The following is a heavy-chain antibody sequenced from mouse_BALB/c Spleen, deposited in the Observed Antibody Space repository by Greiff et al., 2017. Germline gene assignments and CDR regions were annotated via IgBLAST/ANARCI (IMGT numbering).Heavy chain of an antibody. D-gene: IGHD1-1*01. Sequence: EVQLQQSGAELVKPGASVKLSCTASGFNIKDTYMHWVKQRPEQGLEWIGRIDPANGNTKYDPKFQGKATITADTSSNTAYLQLSSLTSEDTAVYYCAILYYCGSSYDFDYWGQGTTLTVSS. CDR2: IDPANGNT. V-gene: IGHV14-3*02. CDR1: GFNIKDTY. J-gene: IGHJ2*01. CDR3: AILYYCGSSYDFDY.